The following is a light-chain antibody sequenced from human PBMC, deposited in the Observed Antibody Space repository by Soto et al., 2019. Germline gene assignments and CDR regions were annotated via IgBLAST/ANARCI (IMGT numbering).Light chain of an antibody. CDR3: QQSYRTLWT. J-gene: IGKJ1*01. CDR1: QSIAGY. Sequence: DIQMTQSPSSLSASVGDRVTITCRASQSIAGYLNWYQQKPGKAPKLLIYAASSLQSGVPSRFSGSGSGTDFTLTISSLHPEDFATYYCQQSYRTLWTFGQGTKVEVK. CDR2: AAS. V-gene: IGKV1-39*01.